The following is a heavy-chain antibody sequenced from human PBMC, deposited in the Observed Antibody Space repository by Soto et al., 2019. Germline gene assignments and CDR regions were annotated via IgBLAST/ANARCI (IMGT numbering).Heavy chain of an antibody. CDR2: ISYDGRNP. V-gene: IGHV3-30*04. J-gene: IGHJ2*01. Sequence: QVHLVESGGGVVQPGRSLRLACAASGFTFSSYAMHWVRQASGKGLEWVPLISYDGRNPYYADYVKGRFTISRDNSKNKLDLQMNGMRTEDTAMYYCARDARTTVTTRGVWYFDLWGRGTLVTVSP. D-gene: IGHD4-17*01. CDR1: GFTFSSYA. CDR3: ARDARTTVTTRGVWYFDL.